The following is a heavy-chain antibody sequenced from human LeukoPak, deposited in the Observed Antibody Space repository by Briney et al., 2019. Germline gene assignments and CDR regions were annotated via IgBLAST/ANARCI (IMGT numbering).Heavy chain of an antibody. CDR3: VKDTNSGYYCYGMDV. J-gene: IGHJ6*02. CDR1: GFTFSTYG. V-gene: IGHV3-64D*09. CDR2: MSNNGGST. D-gene: IGHD2-2*01. Sequence: GGSLRLSCSASGFTFSTYGMHWVRQAPGKGLEFVSAMSNNGGSTSYADSVKGRFTISRDNSKNTLYLQMSSLRAEDTAVYYCVKDTNSGYYCYGMDVWGQGTTVSVSS.